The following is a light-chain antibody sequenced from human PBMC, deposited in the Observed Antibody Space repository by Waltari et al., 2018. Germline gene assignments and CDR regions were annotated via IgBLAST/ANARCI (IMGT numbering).Light chain of an antibody. V-gene: IGLV1-47*01. J-gene: IGLJ3*02. CDR1: SSDIGSTY. Sequence: SVLTQPPSASGTPGQRVTISCSGSSSDIGSTYVYWYQQLPGTAPKLLIYRSNQRPSGVPDRFSGPRSGTSASLAISGLRSEDEADYHCAAWDDSLSGPVFGGGTKLTVL. CDR2: RSN. CDR3: AAWDDSLSGPV.